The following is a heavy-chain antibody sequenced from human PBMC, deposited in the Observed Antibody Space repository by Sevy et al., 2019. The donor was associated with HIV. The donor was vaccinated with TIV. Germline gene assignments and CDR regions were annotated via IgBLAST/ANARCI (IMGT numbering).Heavy chain of an antibody. V-gene: IGHV3-15*01. CDR1: GLTFTYAW. CDR2: IKSKVDGGTT. D-gene: IGHD2-8*01. J-gene: IGHJ6*02. Sequence: GGSLRLSCAVSGLTFTYAWMSWVRQAPGKGLEWVGRIKSKVDGGTTDYGAPVKGRFTISRDDSKNTLYLQMNSLKTEDTAVYYCATDPIIVLMVTDGMDVWGQGTTVTVPS. CDR3: ATDPIIVLMVTDGMDV.